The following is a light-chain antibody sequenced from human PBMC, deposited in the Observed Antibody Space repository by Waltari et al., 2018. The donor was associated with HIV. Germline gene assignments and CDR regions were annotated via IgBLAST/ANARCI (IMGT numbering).Light chain of an antibody. J-gene: IGKJ3*01. CDR3: QQLSVDPFT. V-gene: IGKV1-9*01. CDR1: QDISNK. Sequence: DVHLTQSPSFLSASMCDRATITCRASQDISNKVAWYQQKPGKLPKLLSYAASTVQSVVPSRFSGSGSGTEFTLTISSLQPEDFATYYCQQLSVDPFTFGPGTSVDLK. CDR2: AAS.